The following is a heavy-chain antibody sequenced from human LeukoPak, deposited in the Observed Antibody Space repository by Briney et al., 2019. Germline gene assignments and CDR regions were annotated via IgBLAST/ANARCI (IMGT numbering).Heavy chain of an antibody. V-gene: IGHV1-69*13. CDR1: GGTFSSYA. J-gene: IGHJ4*02. CDR3: ARSYGGNPGEFDY. CDR2: IIPIFGTA. D-gene: IGHD4-23*01. Sequence: ASVKVSCKASGGTFSSYAISWVRQAPGQGLEWMGGIIPIFGTANYAQKFQGGVTITADESTSTAYMELSSLRSEDTAVYYCARSYGGNPGEFDYWGQGTLVTVSS.